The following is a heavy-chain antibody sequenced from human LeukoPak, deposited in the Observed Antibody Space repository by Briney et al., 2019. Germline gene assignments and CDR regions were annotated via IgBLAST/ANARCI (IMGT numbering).Heavy chain of an antibody. J-gene: IGHJ6*02. V-gene: IGHV4-39*07. D-gene: IGHD5-18*01. Sequence: SETLSLTCTVSGGSISSSSYYWGWIRQPPGKGLEWIGSIYYSGSTYYNPSLKSRVTISVDTSKNQFSLKLSSVTAADTAVYYCARDVRIQLWSYYYGMDVWGQGTTVTVSS. CDR1: GGSISSSSYY. CDR2: IYYSGST. CDR3: ARDVRIQLWSYYYGMDV.